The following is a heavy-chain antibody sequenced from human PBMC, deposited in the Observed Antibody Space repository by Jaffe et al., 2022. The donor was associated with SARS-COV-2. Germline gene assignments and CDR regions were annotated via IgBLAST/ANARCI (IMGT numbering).Heavy chain of an antibody. V-gene: IGHV3-30*04. CDR1: GFTFSSYA. CDR2: ISYDGSNK. CDR3: ARDGGSGSPFSSGHYYYMDV. Sequence: QVQLVESGGGVVQPGRSLRLSCAASGFTFSSYAMHWVRQAPGKGLEWVAVISYDGSNKNYADSVKGRFTISRDNSKNTLYLQMNSLRAEDTAVYYCARDGGSGSPFSSGHYYYMDVWGKGTTVTVSS. D-gene: IGHD1-26*01. J-gene: IGHJ6*03.